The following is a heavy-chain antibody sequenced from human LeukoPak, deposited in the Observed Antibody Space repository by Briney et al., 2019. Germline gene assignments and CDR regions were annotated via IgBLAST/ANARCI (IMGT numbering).Heavy chain of an antibody. V-gene: IGHV3-21*01. D-gene: IGHD1-26*01. CDR1: GFTFSSYS. CDR3: ARGRGTDF. Sequence: PGGPLRLSCAASGFTFSSYSMNWVRQAPGKGLEWVSSISSSSSYIYYADSVKGRFTISRDNAKNALFLQMNSLRAEDTAVYYCARGRGTDFWGQGTLVTVSS. J-gene: IGHJ4*02. CDR2: ISSSSSYI.